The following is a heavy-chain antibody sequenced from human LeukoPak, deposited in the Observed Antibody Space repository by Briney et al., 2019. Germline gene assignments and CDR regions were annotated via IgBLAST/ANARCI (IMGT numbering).Heavy chain of an antibody. CDR1: GFTFSSYW. CDR2: IKSDGSST. V-gene: IGHV3-74*01. J-gene: IGHJ4*02. Sequence: GGSLRLSCAASGFTFSSYWMHWVRQAPGKGLVWVSRIKSDGSSTSYADSVKGRFTISRDNAKNTLYLQMNSLRAEDTAVYYCARDYYDSSGYFNGLNYWGQGTLVTVSS. D-gene: IGHD3-22*01. CDR3: ARDYYDSSGYFNGLNY.